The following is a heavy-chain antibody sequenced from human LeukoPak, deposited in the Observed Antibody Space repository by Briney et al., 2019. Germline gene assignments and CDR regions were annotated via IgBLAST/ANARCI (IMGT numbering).Heavy chain of an antibody. CDR3: ARQTGSGLFILP. J-gene: IGHJ4*02. CDR2: IYYSGNT. Sequence: TPGGSLRLSCAASGFTFSSYEMNWVRQPPGKGLEWIGSIYYSGNTYYNASLKSQVSISIDTSKNQFSLRLTSVTAADTAVYYCARQTGSGLFILPGGQGTLVTVSS. D-gene: IGHD3/OR15-3a*01. CDR1: GFTFSSYE. V-gene: IGHV4-39*01.